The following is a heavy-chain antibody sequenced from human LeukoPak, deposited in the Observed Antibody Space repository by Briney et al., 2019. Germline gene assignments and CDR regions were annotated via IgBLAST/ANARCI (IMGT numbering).Heavy chain of an antibody. CDR1: GGSTSSGGYY. CDR2: IYYSGST. V-gene: IGHV4-31*03. CDR3: ARGADPDNYYDSSGYYYRNDAFDI. Sequence: SETLSLTCTVSGGSTSSGGYYWSWIRQHPGQGLEWIGYIYYSGSTYYNPSLKSRVTISVDTSKNQFSLKLSSVTAADTAVYYCARGADPDNYYDSSGYYYRNDAFDIWGQGTMVTVSS. J-gene: IGHJ3*02. D-gene: IGHD3-22*01.